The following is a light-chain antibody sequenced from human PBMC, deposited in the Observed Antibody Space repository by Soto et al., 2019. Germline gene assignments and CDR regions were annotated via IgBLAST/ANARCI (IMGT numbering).Light chain of an antibody. CDR3: ISYTDRQSYL. CDR1: SSDIGSYNH. CDR2: AVS. Sequence: LTQPASVSGSPGQSITISCSGTSSDIGSYNHVAWYQQFPGKSPKLMIYAVSDRPSGVSDRFSGSKSGITASLTISGLQTEDEADYYCISYTDRQSYLFGTGTKV. V-gene: IGLV2-14*03. J-gene: IGLJ1*01.